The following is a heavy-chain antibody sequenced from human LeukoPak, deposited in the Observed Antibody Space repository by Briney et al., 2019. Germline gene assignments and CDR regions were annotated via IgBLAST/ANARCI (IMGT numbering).Heavy chain of an antibody. V-gene: IGHV3-30*02. Sequence: GGSLRLSCAASGFSFSTYGMRWVRQAPGKGLEWVAFIRYDGSDKYYVVSVRGRFTISRDNSKNTLYLQMNSLRAEDTAVYYCAKDGAFDYWGQGTLVTVSS. CDR3: AKDGAFDY. CDR1: GFSFSTYG. CDR2: IRYDGSDK. J-gene: IGHJ4*02.